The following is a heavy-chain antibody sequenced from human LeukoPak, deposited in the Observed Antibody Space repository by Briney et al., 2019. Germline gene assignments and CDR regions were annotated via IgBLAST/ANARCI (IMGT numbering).Heavy chain of an antibody. J-gene: IGHJ4*02. CDR3: ARDYERRGSSSVDY. CDR2: ISSSGSTI. CDR1: GFTFSSYE. V-gene: IGHV3-48*03. D-gene: IGHD6-13*01. Sequence: PGGSLRLSCAASGFTFSSYEMNWVRQAPGKGLEWVSCISSSGSTIYYADSVKGRFTISRDNAKNSLYLQMNSLRAEDTAVYYCARDYERRGSSSVDYWGQGTLVTVSS.